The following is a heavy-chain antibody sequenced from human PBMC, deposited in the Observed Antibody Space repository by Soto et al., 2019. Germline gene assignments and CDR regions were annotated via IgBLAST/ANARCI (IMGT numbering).Heavy chain of an antibody. D-gene: IGHD3-22*01. CDR3: AKDQGTYYYDSSGYYPGRYYYGMDV. CDR2: ISYDGSNK. CDR1: GFTFSSYG. J-gene: IGHJ6*02. Sequence: GGSLRLSCVASGFTFSSYGMHWVRQAPGKGLEWVAVISYDGSNKYYADSVKGRFTISRDNSKNTLYLQMNSLRAEDTAVYYCAKDQGTYYYDSSGYYPGRYYYGMDVWGQGTTVTVSS. V-gene: IGHV3-30*18.